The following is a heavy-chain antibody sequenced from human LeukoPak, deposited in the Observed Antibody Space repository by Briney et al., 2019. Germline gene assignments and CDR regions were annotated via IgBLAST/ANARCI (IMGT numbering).Heavy chain of an antibody. CDR1: GYTFNTYW. Sequence: GESLKISCKGLGYTFNTYWIAWVHQMPGKGLEWMGIIYPGDSDTRYSPSFQGRVTISADKSISTAYLQWSSLQASDTAMYYCARRSSESRWGFDPWGQGTLVTVSS. CDR3: ARRSSESRWGFDP. J-gene: IGHJ5*02. CDR2: IYPGDSDT. V-gene: IGHV5-51*07. D-gene: IGHD3-10*01.